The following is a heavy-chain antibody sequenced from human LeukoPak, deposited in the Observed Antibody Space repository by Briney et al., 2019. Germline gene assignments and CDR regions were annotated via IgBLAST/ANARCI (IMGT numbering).Heavy chain of an antibody. D-gene: IGHD2-2*01. V-gene: IGHV3-33*06. CDR3: AKRGGSCSSNACNIEY. Sequence: PGRSLRLSCAASGFTFSSYGMHWVRQAPGKGLEWVAVIWYDGSNKYYADSVKGRFTISRDNSKNTLYLQMNSLRAEDTAVYYCAKRGGSCSSNACNIEYWGQGTLVTASS. CDR2: IWYDGSNK. J-gene: IGHJ4*02. CDR1: GFTFSSYG.